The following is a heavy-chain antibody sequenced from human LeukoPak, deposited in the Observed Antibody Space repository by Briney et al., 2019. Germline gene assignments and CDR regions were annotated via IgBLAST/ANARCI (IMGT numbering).Heavy chain of an antibody. Sequence: SETLSLTCTVSGGSISSYYWSWIRQPAGKGLEWIGSVYYRGNTYYNPSLKSRVTTSVDTSKNQFSLKVSSMTAADTAVYYCARGDWKYGDFDRWGQGTLVTVSS. J-gene: IGHJ4*02. D-gene: IGHD1-7*01. CDR2: VYYRGNT. V-gene: IGHV4-4*07. CDR3: ARGDWKYGDFDR. CDR1: GGSISSYY.